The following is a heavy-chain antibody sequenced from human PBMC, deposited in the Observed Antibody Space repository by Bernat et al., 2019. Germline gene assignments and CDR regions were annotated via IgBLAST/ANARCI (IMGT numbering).Heavy chain of an antibody. D-gene: IGHD7-27*01. Sequence: QVQLVESGGGVVQPGRSLRLSCAASGFTFSSYAMHWVRQAPGKGLEWVAVISYDGSNKYYADSVKGRCTISRENSKNTLYLQMNSLRAEDTAVYYCASEPPPTGDDYWGQGTLVTVSS. CDR2: ISYDGSNK. V-gene: IGHV3-30-3*01. CDR3: ASEPPPTGDDY. CDR1: GFTFSSYA. J-gene: IGHJ4*02.